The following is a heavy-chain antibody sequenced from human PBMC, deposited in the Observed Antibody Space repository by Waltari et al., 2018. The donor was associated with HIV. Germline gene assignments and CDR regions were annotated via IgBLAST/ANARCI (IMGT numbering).Heavy chain of an antibody. CDR1: GGSFSGYY. D-gene: IGHD2-2*01. CDR3: ARHWGIVVVPAAMGYFDY. CDR2: INHSGRT. V-gene: IGHV4-34*01. J-gene: IGHJ4*02. Sequence: QVQLQQWGAGLLKPSETLSLTCAVYGGSFSGYYWRWIRQPPGKGLEWIGEINHSGRTNYNPSLKSRVTISVDTSKNQFSLKLSAVTAADTAVYYCARHWGIVVVPAAMGYFDYWGQGTLVTVSS.